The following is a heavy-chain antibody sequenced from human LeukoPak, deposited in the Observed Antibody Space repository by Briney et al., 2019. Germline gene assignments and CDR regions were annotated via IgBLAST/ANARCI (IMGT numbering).Heavy chain of an antibody. CDR3: ARDVQSSSWYANDY. Sequence: GGSLRLSCAASGFTFSSYSMNWVRQAPGKGLEWVSSISSSSSYIYYADSVKGRFTISRDNAKNSLYLQMNSLRAEDTAVYYCARDVQSSSWYANDYWGQGTLVTVSS. D-gene: IGHD6-13*01. J-gene: IGHJ4*02. CDR1: GFTFSSYS. CDR2: ISSSSSYI. V-gene: IGHV3-21*01.